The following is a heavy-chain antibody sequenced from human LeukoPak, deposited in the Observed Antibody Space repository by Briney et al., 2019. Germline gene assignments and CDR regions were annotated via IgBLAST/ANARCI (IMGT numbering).Heavy chain of an antibody. D-gene: IGHD4-17*01. V-gene: IGHV3-33*01. CDR3: AVSDDYGDYAPDY. CDR1: RFTFSSYG. CDR2: IWYDGSNK. Sequence: GGSLRLSCAASRFTFSSYGMHWVRQAPGKGLEWVAVIWYDGSNKYYADSVKGRFTISRDNSKNTLYLQMNSLRAEDTAVYYCAVSDDYGDYAPDYWGQGTLVTVSS. J-gene: IGHJ4*02.